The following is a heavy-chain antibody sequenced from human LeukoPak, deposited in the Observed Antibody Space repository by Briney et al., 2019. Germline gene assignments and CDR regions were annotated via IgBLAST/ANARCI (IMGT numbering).Heavy chain of an antibody. Sequence: ASVKVSCKASGYTFTSYGISWVRQAPGQGLEWMGWISAYNGNTNYAQKLQGRVTMTTDTSTSTAYMELRSLRSDDTAVYYCARDRSYYGSGSLFGYWGQGTLVTVSS. J-gene: IGHJ4*02. V-gene: IGHV1-18*01. D-gene: IGHD3-10*01. CDR2: ISAYNGNT. CDR3: ARDRSYYGSGSLFGY. CDR1: GYTFTSYG.